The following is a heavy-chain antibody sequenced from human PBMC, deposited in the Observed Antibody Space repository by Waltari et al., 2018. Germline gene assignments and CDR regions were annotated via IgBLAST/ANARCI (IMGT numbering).Heavy chain of an antibody. CDR1: GYTLTTYE. Sequence: QVQLVQSGAEVEKPGASVRVSCTPSGYTLTTYEINGTRQTAGQGLEVVGWRNPDSGDTGYAPKFQGRGTMTRSTSISTSSMELSSLTSEDTPRYYCARGRNVHAYNDYNGFDFWGQGTLLTVSS. CDR2: RNPDSGDT. CDR3: ARGRNVHAYNDYNGFDF. V-gene: IGHV1-8*02. J-gene: IGHJ5*01. D-gene: IGHD3-22*01.